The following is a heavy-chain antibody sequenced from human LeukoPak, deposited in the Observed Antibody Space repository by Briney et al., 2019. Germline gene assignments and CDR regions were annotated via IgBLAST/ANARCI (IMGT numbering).Heavy chain of an antibody. CDR1: GFTFSSYS. Sequence: GGSLRLSCAASGFTFSSYSMNWVRQAPGKGLEWVSYISSSSSTIYYADSVKGRFTISRDNSKNTLYLQMNSLRAEDTAVYYCAKGFFDRDYDILTGYLSPLLFGMDVWGQGTTVTVSS. CDR3: AKGFFDRDYDILTGYLSPLLFGMDV. CDR2: ISSSSSTI. D-gene: IGHD3-9*01. V-gene: IGHV3-48*01. J-gene: IGHJ6*02.